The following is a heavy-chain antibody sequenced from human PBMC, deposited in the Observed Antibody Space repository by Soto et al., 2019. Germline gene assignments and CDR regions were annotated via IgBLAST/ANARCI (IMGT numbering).Heavy chain of an antibody. J-gene: IGHJ4*02. Sequence: GGSLRLSCAAAGFSFTNAWMSWVRQAPGKGLEWVGRIKSKADGGATDYAAPVRGRFTISRNDSEKTLYLQMNSLKSEDTGVYYCSTDWYDFWSQGTLVTVPQ. CDR1: GFSFTNAW. CDR2: IKSKADGGAT. D-gene: IGHD3-3*01. V-gene: IGHV3-15*01. CDR3: STDWYDF.